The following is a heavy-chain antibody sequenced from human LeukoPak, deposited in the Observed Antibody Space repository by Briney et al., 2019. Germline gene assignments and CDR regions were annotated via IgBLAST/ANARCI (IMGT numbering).Heavy chain of an antibody. V-gene: IGHV4-39*01. CDR2: IFYSGTT. J-gene: IGHJ4*02. Sequence: SETLSLTFTVSAGSIISSSYYWGWIRQPPGKGLEWIGNIFYSGTTYYNPSLMSRVTISVDTSKNQFSLKMRSVTAADTAVYSSARVFRDGNYYFDFWGQGTVVTVSS. CDR3: ARVFRDGNYYFDF. D-gene: IGHD5-24*01. CDR1: AGSIISSSYY.